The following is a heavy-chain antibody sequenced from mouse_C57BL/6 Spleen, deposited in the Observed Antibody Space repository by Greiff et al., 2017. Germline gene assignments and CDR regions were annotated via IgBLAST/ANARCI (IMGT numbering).Heavy chain of an antibody. V-gene: IGHV1-64*01. J-gene: IGHJ4*01. CDR1: GYTFTSYC. Sequence: VQLQQSGAELVKPGASVKLSCKASGYTFTSYCMHWVKQRPGQGLEWIGMIHPNSGSTNYTEKFKSKATLTVDNSSSTAYMQLSSLTSEDSAVYYWARKGIYYDDGDAMDYWGEGTSVTVSS. CDR3: ARKGIYYDDGDAMDY. D-gene: IGHD2-4*01. CDR2: IHPNSGST.